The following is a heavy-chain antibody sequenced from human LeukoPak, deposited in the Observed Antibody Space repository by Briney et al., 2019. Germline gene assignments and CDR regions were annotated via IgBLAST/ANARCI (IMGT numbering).Heavy chain of an antibody. Sequence: ASVKVSCKASGYTFTSYGISWVRQAPGQGLEWMGWISAYNGNTNYAQKLQGRVTMTTVTSTSTAYMELRSLRSDDTAVYYCARDRRVWFGELSDYWGQGTLVTVSS. D-gene: IGHD3-10*01. V-gene: IGHV1-18*01. CDR1: GYTFTSYG. CDR2: ISAYNGNT. CDR3: ARDRRVWFGELSDY. J-gene: IGHJ4*02.